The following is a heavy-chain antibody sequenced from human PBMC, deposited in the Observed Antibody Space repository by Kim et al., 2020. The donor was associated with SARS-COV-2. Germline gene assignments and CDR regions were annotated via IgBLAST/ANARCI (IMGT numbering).Heavy chain of an antibody. J-gene: IGHJ4*02. V-gene: IGHV3-23*01. CDR1: GFTFSSYA. D-gene: IGHD2-15*01. Sequence: GGSLRLSCAASGFTFSSYAMSWVRQAPGKGLEWVSAISGSGGSTYYADSVKGRFTITRDNSKNTLYLQMNSLRAEDTAVYYCAKDQGYCSGGSCYASFDYWGQGTLVTVSS. CDR2: ISGSGGST. CDR3: AKDQGYCSGGSCYASFDY.